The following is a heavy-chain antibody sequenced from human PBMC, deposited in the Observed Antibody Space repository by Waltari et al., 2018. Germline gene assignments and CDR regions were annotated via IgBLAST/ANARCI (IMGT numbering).Heavy chain of an antibody. CDR1: IFPFSNSA. V-gene: IGHV3-23*01. CDR2: ITGSGLTT. D-gene: IGHD5-18*01. Sequence: EVHLLESGGGLVQPGGSLRLSCTTSIFPFSNSALSWVRQAPGKGLEWVSAITGSGLTTYYADSVKGRFTVSRDNSRNTVFLQMNTLRGDDTAVYYCAKEWEDTAMVAYYFDSWGQGTLVTVSS. J-gene: IGHJ4*02. CDR3: AKEWEDTAMVAYYFDS.